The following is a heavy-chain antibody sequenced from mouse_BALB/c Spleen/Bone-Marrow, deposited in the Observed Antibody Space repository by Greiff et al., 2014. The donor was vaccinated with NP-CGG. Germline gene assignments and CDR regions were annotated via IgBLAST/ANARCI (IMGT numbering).Heavy chain of an antibody. Sequence: VKLMESGAELVKPGASLKLSCKASGYTFTNYWIHWVKQRPGQGLEWIGEINPSNGRTNYNEKFKTKATLTVDKSSSTAYMQLSSLTSEDSAVNYCAARLSHLAMVYWGQGTSVTVSS. CDR3: AARLSHLAMVY. J-gene: IGHJ4*01. D-gene: IGHD2-2*01. CDR2: INPSNGRT. CDR1: GYTFTNYW. V-gene: IGHV1S81*02.